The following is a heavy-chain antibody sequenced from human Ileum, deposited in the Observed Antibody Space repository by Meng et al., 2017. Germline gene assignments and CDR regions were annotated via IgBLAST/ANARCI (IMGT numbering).Heavy chain of an antibody. CDR2: TYYRSKWYS. Sequence: LQQAALRLASPSHLLSLTGAVSGGSVSSNIAAWNWIRQSPLRGLEWLGRTYYRSKWYSEYAVSVKSRISITPDTSKNQFSLQMNSVTPEDTAVYYCASGSGSLDYWGPGTLVTVSS. D-gene: IGHD3-3*01. V-gene: IGHV6-1*01. J-gene: IGHJ4*02. CDR1: GGSVSSNIAA. CDR3: ASGSGSLDY.